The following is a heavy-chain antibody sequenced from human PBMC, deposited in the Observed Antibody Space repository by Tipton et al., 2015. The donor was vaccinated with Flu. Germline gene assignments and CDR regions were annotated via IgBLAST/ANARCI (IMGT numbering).Heavy chain of an antibody. CDR2: MYVSWST. V-gene: IGHV4-4*07. CDR3: ARGSGSGTDVTFYF. Sequence: TLSLTCTVSGGSMSSFYWTWIRQPAGKGLEWIGRMYVSWSTKYNPSLKSRVTMSVDTSKNQFSLKLSSVTAADTAVYYCARGSGSGTDVTFYFWGQGTLVTVSS. D-gene: IGHD3-10*01. J-gene: IGHJ4*02. CDR1: GGSMSSFY.